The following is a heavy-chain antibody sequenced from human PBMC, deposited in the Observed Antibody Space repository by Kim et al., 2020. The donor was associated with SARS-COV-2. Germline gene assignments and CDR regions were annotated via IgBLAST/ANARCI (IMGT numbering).Heavy chain of an antibody. Sequence: GGSLRLSCAASGFTFSSYSMNWVRQAPGKGLDWVSSISSSSSYIYYADSVKGRFTISRDNAKNSLYLQMNSRRAEDTAVYYCAGDTAMDTASYYYYYGMDVWGQGTTVTVSS. CDR3: AGDTAMDTASYYYYYGMDV. CDR1: GFTFSSYS. CDR2: ISSSSSYI. V-gene: IGHV3-21*01. J-gene: IGHJ6*02. D-gene: IGHD5-18*01.